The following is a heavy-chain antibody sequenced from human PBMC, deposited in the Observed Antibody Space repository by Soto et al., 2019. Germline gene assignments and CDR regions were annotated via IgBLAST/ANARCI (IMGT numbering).Heavy chain of an antibody. D-gene: IGHD3-3*01. Sequence: QVQLVESGGGVVQPGRSLRLSCAASGFTFSSCAMHWVRQTPDKGLEWVAFLSYDGSHYYYADSVKGRFTISRDNSKNTLYLQMNSLKVEDTAVYYCAKDRSTIFGVVTYYFDYWGQGTLVTVSS. CDR3: AKDRSTIFGVVTYYFDY. CDR2: LSYDGSHY. V-gene: IGHV3-30*18. CDR1: GFTFSSCA. J-gene: IGHJ4*02.